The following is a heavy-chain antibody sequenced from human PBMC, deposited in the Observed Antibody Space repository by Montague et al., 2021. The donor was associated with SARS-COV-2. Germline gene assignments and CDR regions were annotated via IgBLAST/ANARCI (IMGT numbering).Heavy chain of an antibody. J-gene: IGHJ3*02. V-gene: IGHV3-48*03. Sequence: RSLSLPASGFTFSSYEMNWVRQAPGKGLEWVSYISSSGSTIYYADSVKGRFTISRDNAKNSLYLQMNSLRAEDTAVYYCARDFGYCSSTSCYLVAFDIWGQGTMVTVSS. D-gene: IGHD2-2*03. CDR2: ISSSGSTI. CDR3: ARDFGYCSSTSCYLVAFDI. CDR1: GFTFSSYE.